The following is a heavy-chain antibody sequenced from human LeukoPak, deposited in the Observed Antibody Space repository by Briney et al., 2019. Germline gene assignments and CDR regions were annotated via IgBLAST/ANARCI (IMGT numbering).Heavy chain of an antibody. J-gene: IGHJ4*02. CDR3: IKDVRAGGLDY. Sequence: GGSLRLSCTASAFISDHAMHWVRQAPGKGLEWVSGIDWNSGRIGYGESVKGRFTVSRDNAKDSLYLQMNSLRVEDTAFYYCIKDVRAGGLDYWGPGTLVIVSS. V-gene: IGHV3-9*01. CDR2: IDWNSGRI. CDR1: AFISDHA. D-gene: IGHD2-15*01.